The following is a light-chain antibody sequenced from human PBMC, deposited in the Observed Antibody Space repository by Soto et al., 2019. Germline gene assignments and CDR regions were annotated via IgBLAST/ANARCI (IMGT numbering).Light chain of an antibody. Sequence: QSVLTQPASVSGSPGQSITISCTGTSSDVGSYKLVSWYQQHPGKAPKLLISEVSKRPSGISDRFSGSKSGSTASLTISGLQAADEADYYCSSYAGTSTHPVFGGGPQLTVL. CDR2: EVS. J-gene: IGLJ7*01. CDR3: SSYAGTSTHPV. V-gene: IGLV2-23*02. CDR1: SSDVGSYKL.